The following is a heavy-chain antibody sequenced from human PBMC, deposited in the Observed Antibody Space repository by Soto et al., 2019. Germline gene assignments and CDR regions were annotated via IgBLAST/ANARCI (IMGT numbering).Heavy chain of an antibody. J-gene: IGHJ4*02. CDR2: IYYSGST. V-gene: IGHV4-59*01. D-gene: IGHD3-22*01. Sequence: SETLSLTCTVSGGSISSYYWSWIRQPPGKGLEWIGYIYYSGSTNYNPSLKSRVTISVDTSKNQFSLKLSSVTAADTAVYYCARDRINYYDSSGLDYWGQGTLVTVSS. CDR3: ARDRINYYDSSGLDY. CDR1: GGSISSYY.